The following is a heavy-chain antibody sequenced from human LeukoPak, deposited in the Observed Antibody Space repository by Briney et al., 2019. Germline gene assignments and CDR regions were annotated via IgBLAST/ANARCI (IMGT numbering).Heavy chain of an antibody. CDR1: GYTFTSYG. CDR3: ARAFSPTYYYDSSGYYLGY. J-gene: IGHJ4*02. CDR2: IRANNGNT. D-gene: IGHD3-22*01. V-gene: IGHV1-18*01. Sequence: ASVKVSCKASGYTFTSYGISWVRQAPGQGLEWIGWIRANNGNTNYAQKLQGRVTMTTDTSTSTAYMELRSLRSDDTAVYYCARAFSPTYYYDSSGYYLGYWGQGTLVTVSS.